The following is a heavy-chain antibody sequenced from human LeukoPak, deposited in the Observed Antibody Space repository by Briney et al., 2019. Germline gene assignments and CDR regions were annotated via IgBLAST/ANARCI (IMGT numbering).Heavy chain of an antibody. CDR2: IYSSGST. Sequence: SEALSLTCKVSAGSISSSNYYWGWIRQPPGKGLEWIGSIYSSGSTYYNPSLKSRITISVDTSESQFLLKLSSVIAADTAVYYCAYYDTFPDNWGQGTLVTVSS. CDR1: AGSISSSNYY. J-gene: IGHJ4*02. D-gene: IGHD3-22*01. V-gene: IGHV4-39*01. CDR3: AYYDTFPDN.